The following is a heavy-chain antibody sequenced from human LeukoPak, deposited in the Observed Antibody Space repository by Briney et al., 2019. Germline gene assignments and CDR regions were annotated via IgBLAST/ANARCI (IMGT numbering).Heavy chain of an antibody. CDR1: GFVFNAFS. Sequence: GGSLRPSCAASGFVFNAFSMNWVRQAPGKGLEWVASSSGDSGQIFNADSVRGRFTISRDNAENSVYLEMHSLTVEDTAVYYCARDTGEVFEWLVIDHWGQGVLVTVSS. D-gene: IGHD5-12*01. V-gene: IGHV3-21*06. CDR3: ARDTGEVFEWLVIDH. CDR2: SSGDSGQI. J-gene: IGHJ4*02.